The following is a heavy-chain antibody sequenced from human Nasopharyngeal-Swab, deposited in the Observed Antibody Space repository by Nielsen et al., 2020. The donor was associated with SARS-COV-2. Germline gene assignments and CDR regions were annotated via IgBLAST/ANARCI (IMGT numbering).Heavy chain of an antibody. D-gene: IGHD2-21*01. CDR3: ARDYETILPAYGMDV. V-gene: IGHV3-49*03. CDR1: GFTFGDYA. Sequence: GESLKISCTASGFTFGDYAMSWFRQAPGKGLEWVGFIRSKAYGGTTEYAAPVKGRFTISRDDSKSIAYLQMNSLKTEDTAVYYCARDYETILPAYGMDVWGQGTTVTVSS. J-gene: IGHJ6*02. CDR2: IRSKAYGGTT.